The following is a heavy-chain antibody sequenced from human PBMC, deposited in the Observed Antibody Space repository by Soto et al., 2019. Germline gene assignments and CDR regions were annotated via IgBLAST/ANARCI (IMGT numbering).Heavy chain of an antibody. Sequence: EVQLVGSGGGLVQPGGSLRLSCAASGFTFGTYWMTWVRQPPGKGLECVADIKPDGSERYYVDSVKGRFTISRDNAKNSLYLHMNSLRAEDTAVYYCATDLNWEHYWGQGTLVTVSS. D-gene: IGHD7-27*01. J-gene: IGHJ4*02. CDR3: ATDLNWEHY. CDR2: IKPDGSER. V-gene: IGHV3-7*04. CDR1: GFTFGTYW.